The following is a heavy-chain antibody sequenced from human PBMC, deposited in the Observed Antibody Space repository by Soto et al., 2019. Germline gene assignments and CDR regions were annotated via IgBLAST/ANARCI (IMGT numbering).Heavy chain of an antibody. J-gene: IGHJ6*02. CDR1: GFTLSNYW. CDR2: INQNGRDK. V-gene: IGHV3-7*01. CDR3: AKFTQGYYYYYGMDV. Sequence: GGSLRLSCAASGFTLSNYWMSWVHQAPGKGLEWVANINQNGRDKYYVDSVKGRFTISRDNAKELLYLQMNSLRDEDTAVYYCAKFTQGYYYYYGMDVWGQGTTFT.